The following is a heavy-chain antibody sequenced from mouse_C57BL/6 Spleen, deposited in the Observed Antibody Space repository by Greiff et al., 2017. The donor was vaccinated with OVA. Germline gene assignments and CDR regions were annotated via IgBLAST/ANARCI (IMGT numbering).Heavy chain of an antibody. CDR2: IDPTTAGT. J-gene: IGHJ1*03. CDR1: GYTFTSYW. Sequence: QVQLQQPGAELVKPGASVKLSCKASGYTFTSYWMHWVKQRPGRGLAGIGRIDPTTAGTKYNEKFKRKATLTVDKPASTAYMQLSSLTSEDSAVYYCARSDGIYYDYDWYFDVWGTGTTVTVSS. V-gene: IGHV1-72*01. D-gene: IGHD2-4*01. CDR3: ARSDGIYYDYDWYFDV.